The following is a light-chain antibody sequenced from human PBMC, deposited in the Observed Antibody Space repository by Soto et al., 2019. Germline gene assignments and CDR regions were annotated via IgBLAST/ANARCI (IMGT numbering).Light chain of an antibody. Sequence: DIQMTQSPSSLPASVGDRVTITCRASQNIIKYLNWYQHNPGKAPPLLIYGASNLQSGVPSRFSGSRSETDETLTINGLQPEDFATYYYQDTFSKSPLTFGGGTKVEIK. CDR3: QDTFSKSPLT. CDR1: QNIIKY. V-gene: IGKV1-39*01. J-gene: IGKJ4*02. CDR2: GAS.